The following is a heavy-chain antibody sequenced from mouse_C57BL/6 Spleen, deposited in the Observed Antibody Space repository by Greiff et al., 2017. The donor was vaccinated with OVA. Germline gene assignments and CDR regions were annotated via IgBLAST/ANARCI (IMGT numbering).Heavy chain of an antibody. CDR1: GYTFTDYY. V-gene: IGHV1-77*01. J-gene: IGHJ4*01. Sequence: QVQLQQSGAELVKPGASVKISCKASGYTFTDYYINWVKQRPGQGLEWIGKIGPGSGSTYYNEKFKGKATLTADKSSSTAYMQLSSLTSEDSAVYFCARKCITTVVATGAMDYWGQGTSVTVSS. CDR2: IGPGSGST. CDR3: ARKCITTVVATGAMDY. D-gene: IGHD1-1*01.